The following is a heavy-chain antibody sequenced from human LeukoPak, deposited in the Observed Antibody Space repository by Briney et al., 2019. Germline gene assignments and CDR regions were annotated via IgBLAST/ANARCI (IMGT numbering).Heavy chain of an antibody. J-gene: IGHJ4*02. CDR1: GGSISSYY. CDR2: IYYSGST. V-gene: IGHV4-59*01. D-gene: IGHD5-24*01. Sequence: SETLSLTCTVSGGSISSYYWSWIRQPPGKGLEWIGYIYYSGSTNYNPSLKSRVTISVDTSKNQFSLKLSFVTAADTAVYYCARDRGDGYNYFGYWGQGTLVTVSS. CDR3: ARDRGDGYNYFGY.